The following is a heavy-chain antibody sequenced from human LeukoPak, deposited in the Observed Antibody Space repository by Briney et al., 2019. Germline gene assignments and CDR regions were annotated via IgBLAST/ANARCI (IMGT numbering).Heavy chain of an antibody. CDR1: GFTFSSYA. J-gene: IGHJ4*02. Sequence: SGGSLRLSCAVSGFTFSSYAMSWVRQAPGKGLEWVSSIRSGGGATYYADSVKGRFTISRDNSKSTLYLQMNSLRAEDTAIYYCANAYYIDYWGQGTLVTVSS. V-gene: IGHV3-23*01. D-gene: IGHD3-10*01. CDR2: IRSGGGAT. CDR3: ANAYYIDY.